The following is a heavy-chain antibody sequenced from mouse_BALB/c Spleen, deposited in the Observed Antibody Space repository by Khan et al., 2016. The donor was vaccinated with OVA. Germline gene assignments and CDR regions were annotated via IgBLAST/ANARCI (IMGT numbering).Heavy chain of an antibody. J-gene: IGHJ3*01. CDR1: GYSITSDYA. CDR3: AMGRTY. Sequence: EVKLEVSGPGLVKPSQSLSLTCTVTGYSITSDYAWNWIRQFPGNKLEWMGYITYSGSTSYNPSLKSRISIARDTSKNQFFLQLNSVTTEDTATYYCAMGRTYWGQGTLVTVSA. D-gene: IGHD4-1*01. V-gene: IGHV3-2*02. CDR2: ITYSGST.